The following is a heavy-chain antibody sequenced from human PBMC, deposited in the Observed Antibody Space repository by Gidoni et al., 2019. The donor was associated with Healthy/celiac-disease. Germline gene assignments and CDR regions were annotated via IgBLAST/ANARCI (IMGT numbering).Heavy chain of an antibody. CDR2: IYYSGST. Sequence: QVQLQESGSGLVKPSETLSLTCTVTGGSISTYYWIWIRQPPGKGLEWIGYIYYSGSTNYKSSLKSRVTISVDTSKNQFSLKLSSVTAADTAVYYCARDVTGTSFRYGMDVWGQGTTVTVSS. CDR3: ARDVTGTSFRYGMDV. V-gene: IGHV4-59*01. CDR1: GGSISTYY. J-gene: IGHJ6*02. D-gene: IGHD1-7*01.